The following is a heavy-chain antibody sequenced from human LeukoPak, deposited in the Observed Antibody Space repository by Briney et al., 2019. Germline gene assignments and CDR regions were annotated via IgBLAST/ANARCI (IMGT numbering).Heavy chain of an antibody. J-gene: IGHJ6*02. D-gene: IGHD2-2*02. CDR3: ARDRVVPAAIPNYYYGMDV. CDR1: GYRFTSYA. Sequence: ASVKVSCKASGYRFTSYALNWVRQASGQGLEWMGWINTGNPTYAQGFTGRFVFSVDTSVSTAYLQISSLKAEDTAVYYCARDRVVPAAIPNYYYGMDVWGQGTTVTVSS. V-gene: IGHV7-4-1*02. CDR2: INTGNP.